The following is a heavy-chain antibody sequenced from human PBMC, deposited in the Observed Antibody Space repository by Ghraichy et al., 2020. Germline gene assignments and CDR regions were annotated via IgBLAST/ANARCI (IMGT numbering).Heavy chain of an antibody. D-gene: IGHD1-1*01. Sequence: GGSLRLSCAASGFTLSSYSMNWIRQAPGKGLEWISYIVSDSATISYADSVKGRFTFSRDDAKNLLFLQMNSLRDEDTAGYYWARDHNWAFYIWGQGTMVTVSS. CDR1: GFTLSSYS. CDR2: IVSDSATI. J-gene: IGHJ3*02. V-gene: IGHV3-48*02. CDR3: ARDHNWAFYI.